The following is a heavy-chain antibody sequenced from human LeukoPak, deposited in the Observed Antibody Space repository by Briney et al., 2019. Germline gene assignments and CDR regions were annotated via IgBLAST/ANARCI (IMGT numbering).Heavy chain of an antibody. V-gene: IGHV3-48*03. CDR3: AREHTPPGYDFWSGSPFDY. CDR1: GFTFSSYE. CDR2: ISSSGSTI. Sequence: GGSLRLSCAASGFTFSSYEMNWVRQAPGKGLEWVSYISSSGSTIYYADSVKGRFTISRDNAKNSLYLQMNSLRAEDMAVYYCAREHTPPGYDFWSGSPFDYWGQGTLVTVSS. J-gene: IGHJ4*02. D-gene: IGHD3-3*01.